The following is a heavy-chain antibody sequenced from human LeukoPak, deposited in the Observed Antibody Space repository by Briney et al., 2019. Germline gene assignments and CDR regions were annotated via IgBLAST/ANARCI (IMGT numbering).Heavy chain of an antibody. D-gene: IGHD3-9*01. V-gene: IGHV4-34*01. J-gene: IGHJ4*02. CDR3: ARGHRDYDILTGYYYNY. CDR1: GGSFSGYY. Sequence: SETLSLTCAVYGGSFSGYYWSWIRQPPGKGLEWIGEINHSGSTNYNPSLTSRVTISGDTSNNQFSLKLSSVTAADTAVYYCARGHRDYDILTGYYYNYWGQGTLVTVSS. CDR2: INHSGST.